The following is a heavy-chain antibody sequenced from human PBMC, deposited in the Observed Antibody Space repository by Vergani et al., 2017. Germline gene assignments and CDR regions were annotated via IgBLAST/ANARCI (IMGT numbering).Heavy chain of an antibody. CDR3: AMVIVGCSRTNCFADH. Sequence: QVQLVQSGAEVKKPGASVRFSCKASGFTFTSYHIHWVRQAPGQGLDWLGRIDPNGVDTRYSQRFQDRVTITRDTSINTAYMEMTRLRPDDTAIYYGAMVIVGCSRTNCFADHWGEGTMVTVAS. V-gene: IGHV1-2*06. CDR1: GFTFTSYH. D-gene: IGHD2-2*01. CDR2: IDPNGVDT. J-gene: IGHJ4*02.